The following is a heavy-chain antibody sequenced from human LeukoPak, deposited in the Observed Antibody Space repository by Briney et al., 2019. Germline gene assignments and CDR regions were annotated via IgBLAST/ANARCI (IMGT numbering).Heavy chain of an antibody. Sequence: ASVKVSCKASGYTFTSYGISWVRQAPGQGLEWMGWISAYNGNTNYAQKLQGRVTMTTDTSTSTAYMELRSLRSDDTAVYYCARDSLEGTFAFMVRGVMLWFDPWGQGTLVTVSS. V-gene: IGHV1-18*04. CDR1: GYTFTSYG. CDR3: ARDSLEGTFAFMVRGVMLWFDP. CDR2: ISAYNGNT. J-gene: IGHJ5*02. D-gene: IGHD3-10*01.